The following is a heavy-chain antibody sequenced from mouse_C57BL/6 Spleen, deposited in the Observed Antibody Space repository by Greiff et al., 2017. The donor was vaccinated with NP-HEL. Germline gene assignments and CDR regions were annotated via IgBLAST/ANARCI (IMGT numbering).Heavy chain of an antibody. Sequence: EVKVVESGGGLVKPGGSLKLSCAASGFTFSDYGMHWVRQAPETGLEWVAYISSGSSTIYYADTVKGRFTISRDNAKNTLFLQMTSLRSEDTAMYYCARSLRGWFAYWGQGTLVTGSA. CDR1: GFTFSDYG. D-gene: IGHD1-1*01. CDR3: ARSLRGWFAY. J-gene: IGHJ3*01. V-gene: IGHV5-17*01. CDR2: ISSGSSTI.